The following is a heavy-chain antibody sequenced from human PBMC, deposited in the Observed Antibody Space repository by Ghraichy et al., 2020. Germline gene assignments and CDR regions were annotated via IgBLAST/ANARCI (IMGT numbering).Heavy chain of an antibody. V-gene: IGHV3-11*01. Sequence: LSLTCAASGFTFSDYYMSWIRQAPGKGLEWVSYISSSGSTIYYADSVKGRFTISRDNAKNSLYLQMNSLRAEDTAVYYCARESTVTSHGMDVWGQGTTVTVSS. CDR1: GFTFSDYY. CDR3: ARESTVTSHGMDV. D-gene: IGHD4-11*01. J-gene: IGHJ6*02. CDR2: ISSSGSTI.